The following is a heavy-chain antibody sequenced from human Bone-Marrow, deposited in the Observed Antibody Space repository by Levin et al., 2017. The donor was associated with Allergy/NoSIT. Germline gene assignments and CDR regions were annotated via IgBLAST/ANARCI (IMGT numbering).Heavy chain of an antibody. CDR1: GGTFGSSG. D-gene: IGHD5-24*01. Sequence: ASVKVSCKAAGGTFGSSGISWVRQAPGQRLEWLGGIIPVFDTSTYAENFQDRVTITADESKTTVYMELTSLKFDDTAVYYCARVGGDGYTYWYFDLWGRGTLVTVSS. V-gene: IGHV1-69*13. CDR2: IIPVFDTS. J-gene: IGHJ2*01. CDR3: ARVGGDGYTYWYFDL.